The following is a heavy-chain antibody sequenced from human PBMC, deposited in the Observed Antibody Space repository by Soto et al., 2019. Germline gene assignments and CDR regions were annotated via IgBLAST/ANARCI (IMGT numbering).Heavy chain of an antibody. CDR2: IYYSGRT. V-gene: IGHV4-59*01. J-gene: IGHJ3*02. CDR3: ARYARILRYFDWSDAFDI. CDR1: GGSISSYY. D-gene: IGHD3-9*01. Sequence: SETLSLTCTVSGGSISSYYWSWIRQPPGKGLEWIEYIYYSGRTNYNPSLKSRDNISVDTSKNQFSLKLRSMTAADTAVYYCARYARILRYFDWSDAFDIWGQGTMVT.